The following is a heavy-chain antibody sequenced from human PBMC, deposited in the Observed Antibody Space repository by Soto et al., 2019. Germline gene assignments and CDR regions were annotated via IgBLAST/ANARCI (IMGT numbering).Heavy chain of an antibody. D-gene: IGHD1-1*01. V-gene: IGHV4-30-2*01. CDR1: GGSISSGGYS. J-gene: IGHJ3*02. CDR2: IYHSGST. CDR3: ARGGSLGTTAAFDI. Sequence: SETLSLTCAVSGGSISSGGYSWSWIRQPPGKGLEWIGYIYHSGSTNYNPSLKSRVTISVDKSKNQFSLKLSSVTAADTAVYYCARGGSLGTTAAFDIWGQGTMVTVSS.